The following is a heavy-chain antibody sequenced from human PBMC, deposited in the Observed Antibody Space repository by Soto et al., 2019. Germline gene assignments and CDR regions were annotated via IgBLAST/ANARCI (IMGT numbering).Heavy chain of an antibody. J-gene: IGHJ3*02. V-gene: IGHV3-66*01. Sequence: EVQLVESGGGLVQPGGSLRLSCAASGFTVSSNYMSWVRQAPGKGLEWVSVIYSGGSTYYADSVKGRFTISRDNSKNTLYLQMNSLRAEDTAVYYCARVRLTGYFTAFDMWGQGTMVTVSS. CDR3: ARVRLTGYFTAFDM. CDR2: IYSGGST. D-gene: IGHD3-9*01. CDR1: GFTVSSNY.